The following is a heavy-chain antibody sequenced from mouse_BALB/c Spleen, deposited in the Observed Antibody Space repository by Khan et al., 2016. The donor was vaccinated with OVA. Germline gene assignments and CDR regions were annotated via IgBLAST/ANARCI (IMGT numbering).Heavy chain of an antibody. V-gene: IGHV1-77*01. Sequence: VQLQESGAELARPGASVKLSCKASGYTFTDYYINWVKQRTGQGLEWIGEISPGSGDTYYNEKFKGKATLIADKSSSTVYMQLSSLTAEASAVYFCARRNYFGYTFAYWGQRTLVTVSA. D-gene: IGHD1-2*01. CDR1: GYTFTDYY. CDR2: ISPGSGDT. J-gene: IGHJ3*01. CDR3: ARRNYFGYTFAY.